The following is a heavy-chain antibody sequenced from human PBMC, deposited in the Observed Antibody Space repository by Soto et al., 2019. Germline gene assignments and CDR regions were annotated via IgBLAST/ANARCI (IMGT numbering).Heavy chain of an antibody. CDR2: ISYDGSNK. D-gene: IGHD4-17*01. CDR1: GFTFSSCG. CDR3: AKDRYGDYSYFYGMDV. J-gene: IGHJ6*02. Sequence: VGSLRLSCAASGFTFSSCGMHWVRQAPGKGLEWMAVISYDGSNKYYADSVKGRFTISRDNSKNTLYLQMNSLRAEDTAVYFCAKDRYGDYSYFYGMDVWGQGTTVTVSS. V-gene: IGHV3-30*18.